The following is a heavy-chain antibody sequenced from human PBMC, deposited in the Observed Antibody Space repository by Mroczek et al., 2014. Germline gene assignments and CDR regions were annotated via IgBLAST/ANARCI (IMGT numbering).Heavy chain of an antibody. CDR3: ARAMVRGVPHGWFDP. CDR2: IYYSGST. V-gene: IGHV4-59*01. Sequence: QVQLVESGPGLVKPSETLSLTCTVSGGSISSYYWSWIRQPPGKGLEWIGYIYYSGSTNYNPSLKSRVTISVDTSKNQFSLKLSSVTAADTAVYYCARAMVRGVPHGWFDPWGQGTLVTVSS. D-gene: IGHD3-10*01. J-gene: IGHJ5*02. CDR1: GGSISSYY.